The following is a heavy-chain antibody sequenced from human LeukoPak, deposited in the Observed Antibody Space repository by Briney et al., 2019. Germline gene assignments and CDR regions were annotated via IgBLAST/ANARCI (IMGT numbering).Heavy chain of an antibody. J-gene: IGHJ2*01. CDR3: AKASSHWYFDL. Sequence: SLRLPCAASGFTFADYAMHWVRQAPGKGLEWVSGISWNSGTRDYADSVKGRFTSSRDNDKKSLYLQMNSLRVEDTAFYCAKASSHWYFDLWGRGTLVIVSS. CDR1: GFTFADYA. CDR2: ISWNSGTR. V-gene: IGHV3-9*01.